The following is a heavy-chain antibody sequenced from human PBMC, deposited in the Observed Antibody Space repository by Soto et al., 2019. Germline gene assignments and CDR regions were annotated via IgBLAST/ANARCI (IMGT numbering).Heavy chain of an antibody. CDR2: IYHSGST. CDR1: GGSISSGGYS. Sequence: TLSLTCAVSGGSISSGGYSWSWIRQPPGKGLEWIGYIYHSGSTYYNPSLKSRVTISVDRSKNQFSLKLSSVTAADTAVYYCARDGNWNDRGDGMDVRGQGTTVTVSS. V-gene: IGHV4-30-2*01. D-gene: IGHD1-1*01. J-gene: IGHJ6*02. CDR3: ARDGNWNDRGDGMDV.